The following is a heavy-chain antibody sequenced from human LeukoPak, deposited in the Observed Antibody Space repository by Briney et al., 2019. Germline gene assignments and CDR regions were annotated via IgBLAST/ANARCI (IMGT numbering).Heavy chain of an antibody. CDR1: GFTFDDYV. V-gene: IGHV3-9*01. CDR3: AKEGSSDAFDI. J-gene: IGHJ3*02. D-gene: IGHD1-26*01. Sequence: GGSLRLSCTASGFTFDDYVMHWVRQAPGKGLEWVSSINWNSGSIAYVDSVKGRFTISRDNVKNSLYLQMNSLRVEDTALYYCAKEGSSDAFDIWGQGTMVTVSS. CDR2: INWNSGSI.